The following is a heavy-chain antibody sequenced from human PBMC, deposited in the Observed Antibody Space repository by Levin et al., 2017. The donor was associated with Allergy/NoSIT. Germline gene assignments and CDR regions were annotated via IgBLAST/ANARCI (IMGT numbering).Heavy chain of an antibody. Sequence: GESLKISCAASGFTFSSYAMSWVRQAPGKGLEWVSTITGSGGSTYYEDSVKGRFTISRDNSKHTLYLQMNILRAEDTAVYYCAKNPCGGDCYHYFDYWGQGTLVTVSS. V-gene: IGHV3-23*01. CDR3: AKNPCGGDCYHYFDY. J-gene: IGHJ4*02. CDR1: GFTFSSYA. CDR2: ITGSGGST. D-gene: IGHD2-21*02.